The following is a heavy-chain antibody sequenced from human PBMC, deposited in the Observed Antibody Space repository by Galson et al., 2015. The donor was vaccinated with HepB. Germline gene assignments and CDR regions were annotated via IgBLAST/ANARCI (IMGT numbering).Heavy chain of an antibody. D-gene: IGHD3-10*01. J-gene: IGHJ3*02. CDR3: VKDRRLDYYASGKKAFEM. CDR2: ISWASGSR. CDR1: GFSFDDYA. Sequence: SLRLSCAASGFSFDDYAMHWVRQAPGKGLECVSGISWASGSRGYADSVKGRFTISRDNAKNSLYLQMNSLRVEDTALYYCVKDRRLDYYASGKKAFEMWGPGTLVTVSS. V-gene: IGHV3-9*01.